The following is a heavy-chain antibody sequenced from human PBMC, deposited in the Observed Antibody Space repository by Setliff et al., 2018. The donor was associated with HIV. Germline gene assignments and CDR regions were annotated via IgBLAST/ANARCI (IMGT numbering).Heavy chain of an antibody. CDR3: ARFPNPSQIVVIMPPDY. V-gene: IGHV1-18*01. CDR2: ISAYNGNK. Sequence: ASVKVSCKASGYSFTSYGISWVRQAPGQGLEWMGWISAYNGNKNYAQNLQDRVTMTTDTSTSTAYMELRSLRFGDTAVYYCARFPNPSQIVVIMPPDYWGQGTLVTVSS. J-gene: IGHJ4*02. CDR1: GYSFTSYG. D-gene: IGHD3-22*01.